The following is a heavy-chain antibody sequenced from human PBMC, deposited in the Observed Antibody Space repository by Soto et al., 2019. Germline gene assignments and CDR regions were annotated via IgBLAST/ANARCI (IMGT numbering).Heavy chain of an antibody. Sequence: PSETLSLTCTVSGGSISSYYWSWIRQPPGKGLEWIGYIYYSGSTNYNPSLKSRVTISVDTSKNQFSLRLSSVTAADTAVYYCARDEGCSSTSCYGAFDIWGQGTMVTVSS. CDR2: IYYSGST. D-gene: IGHD2-2*01. J-gene: IGHJ3*02. V-gene: IGHV4-59*01. CDR3: ARDEGCSSTSCYGAFDI. CDR1: GGSISSYY.